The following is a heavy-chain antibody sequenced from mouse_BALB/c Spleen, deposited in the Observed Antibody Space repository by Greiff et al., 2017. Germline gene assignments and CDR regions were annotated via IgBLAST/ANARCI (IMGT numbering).Heavy chain of an antibody. CDR2: ISNGGGST. CDR1: GFTFSSYT. D-gene: IGHD2-10*02. V-gene: IGHV5-12-2*01. CDR3: ASSYGNYPAWFAY. Sequence: EVKLMESGGGLVQPGGSLKLSCAASGFTFSSYTMSWVRQTPEKRLEWVAYISNGGGSTYYPDTVKGRFTISRYNAKNTLYLQMSSLKSEDTAMYYCASSYGNYPAWFAYWGQGTLVTVSA. J-gene: IGHJ3*01.